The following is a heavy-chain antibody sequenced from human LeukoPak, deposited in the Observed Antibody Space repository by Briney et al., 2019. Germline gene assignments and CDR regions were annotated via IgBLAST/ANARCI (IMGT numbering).Heavy chain of an antibody. D-gene: IGHD5-12*01. Sequence: ASVKVSCKASGYTFTGYYMHWVRQAPGQGLEWMGWINPNSGGTNYAQKFQGWVTMTRDTSISTAYMELSRLRSDDTAVYYCARDLWLRAHTYYYYGMDVWGQGTTVTVSS. CDR3: ARDLWLRAHTYYYYGMDV. CDR1: GYTFTGYY. J-gene: IGHJ6*02. CDR2: INPNSGGT. V-gene: IGHV1-2*04.